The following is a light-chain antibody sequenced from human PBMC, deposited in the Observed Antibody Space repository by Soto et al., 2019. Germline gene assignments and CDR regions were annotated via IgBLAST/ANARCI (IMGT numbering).Light chain of an antibody. CDR2: AAS. Sequence: AILMTQSPSSFSASPGDRVTITCRASQGISSYLAWYQQKPGKAPKLLIYAASTLQSGVPSRFSGSGSGTDFTLTISSLQPDDFATYYCQQYNTYSWTFGQGTMV. CDR3: QQYNTYSWT. V-gene: IGKV1-8*01. CDR1: QGISSY. J-gene: IGKJ1*01.